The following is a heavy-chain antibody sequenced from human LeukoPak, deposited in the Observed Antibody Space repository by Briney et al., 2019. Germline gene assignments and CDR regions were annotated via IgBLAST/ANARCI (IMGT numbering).Heavy chain of an antibody. CDR3: ARDARTDYGDYPGWFDP. CDR1: GGSISSSNW. D-gene: IGHD4-17*01. J-gene: IGHJ5*02. V-gene: IGHV4-4*02. CDR2: TYHSGSP. Sequence: SGTLSLTCAVSGGSISSSNWWSWVRQPPGKGLEWIGETYHSGSPNYNPSLKSRVTISVDKSKNQFSLKLSSVTAADTAVYYCARDARTDYGDYPGWFDPWGQGTLVTVAS.